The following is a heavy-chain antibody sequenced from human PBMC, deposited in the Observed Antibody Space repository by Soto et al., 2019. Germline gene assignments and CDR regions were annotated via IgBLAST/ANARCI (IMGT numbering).Heavy chain of an antibody. V-gene: IGHV4-38-2*01. D-gene: IGHD3-16*01. J-gene: IGHJ4*02. CDR3: ARVVWGSVDY. Sequence: PSETLSLTCAVSGDSIISGYYLAWIRQPPGKGLEWIGSIYHSGSTYYNPSLKSRVTISVDTSKNQFSLKLSSVTAADTAVYYCARVVWGSVDYWGQGTLVTVS. CDR2: IYHSGST. CDR1: GDSIISGYY.